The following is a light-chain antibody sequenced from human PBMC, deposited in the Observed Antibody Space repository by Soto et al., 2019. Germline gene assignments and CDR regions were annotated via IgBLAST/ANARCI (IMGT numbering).Light chain of an antibody. CDR2: SNN. Sequence: QSVLTQPPSASGTPGQRVIISCSGSSSNIGGNTVSWYQQLPGTAPKLLIYSNNQRPSGVPDRFSGSKSGTSASLAISGLQSEDEADYFCAAWDDSLKAVMFGGGTKLTVL. CDR3: AAWDDSLKAVM. J-gene: IGLJ3*02. V-gene: IGLV1-44*01. CDR1: SSNIGGNT.